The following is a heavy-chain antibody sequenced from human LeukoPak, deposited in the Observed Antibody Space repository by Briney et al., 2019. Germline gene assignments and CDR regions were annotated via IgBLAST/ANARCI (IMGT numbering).Heavy chain of an antibody. CDR3: ARAYYYDSSGYYSIFDY. D-gene: IGHD3-22*01. J-gene: IGHJ4*02. V-gene: IGHV4-61*02. CDR2: IYTSGST. Sequence: SETLSLTCTVSAGSISSGSYYWSWIRQPAGKGLEWIGRIYTSGSTNYNPSLKSRVTISVDTSKNQFSLKLSSVTAADTAVYYCARAYYYDSSGYYSIFDYWGQGTLVTVSS. CDR1: AGSISSGSYY.